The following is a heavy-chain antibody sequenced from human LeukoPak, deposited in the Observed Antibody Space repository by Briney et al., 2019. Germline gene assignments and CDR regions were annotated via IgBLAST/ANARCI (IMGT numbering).Heavy chain of an antibody. Sequence: PSQTLSLTCTVSGGSISSGSYYWSWIRQPAGKGLEWIGRIYTSGSTNYNPSLRSRVTISVDTSKNQFSLKLSSVTAADTAVYYCAGPRELFFDYWGRGTLVTVSS. D-gene: IGHD1-26*01. CDR2: IYTSGST. CDR1: GGSISSGSYY. CDR3: AGPRELFFDY. V-gene: IGHV4-61*02. J-gene: IGHJ4*02.